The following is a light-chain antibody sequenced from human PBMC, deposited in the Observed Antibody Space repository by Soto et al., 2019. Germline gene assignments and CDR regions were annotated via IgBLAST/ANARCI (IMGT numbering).Light chain of an antibody. Sequence: QSVLTQPPSASGTPGQRVTISCSGSSSNIGSNTVNWYQQLPGTAPKLLIYSNDQRPSGAPDRFSGSKSGTSASLAISGLQSEDEADYYCAAWDGSLNGYVFGTGTKLTVL. CDR2: SND. J-gene: IGLJ1*01. CDR1: SSNIGSNT. CDR3: AAWDGSLNGYV. V-gene: IGLV1-44*01.